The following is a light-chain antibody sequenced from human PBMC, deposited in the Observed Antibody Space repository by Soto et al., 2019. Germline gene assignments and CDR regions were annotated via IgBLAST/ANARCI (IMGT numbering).Light chain of an antibody. Sequence: IQMTQSPSSLSASVGDRVTITCLASQDIGIYLAWYQQRPGTVPKLLIYSASTLQSGFPSRFSGSGSGTDFTLTISSLQPEDVATYYCQRYNSVPVTFGQGTRLEI. J-gene: IGKJ5*01. CDR3: QRYNSVPVT. CDR2: SAS. CDR1: QDIGIY. V-gene: IGKV1-27*01.